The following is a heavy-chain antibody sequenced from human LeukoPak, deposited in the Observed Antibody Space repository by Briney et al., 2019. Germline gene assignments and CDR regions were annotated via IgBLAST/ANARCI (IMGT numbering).Heavy chain of an antibody. D-gene: IGHD4-11*01. CDR3: AKDHYYSNYPDY. CDR2: IRYDGSNK. Sequence: PGGSLRLSCAASGFTFSSYGMHWVRQAPGKGPEWVAFIRYDGSNKYYADSVKGRFTISRDNSKNTLYLQMNSLRAEDTAVYYCAKDHYYSNYPDYWGQGTLVTVSS. CDR1: GFTFSSYG. J-gene: IGHJ4*02. V-gene: IGHV3-30*02.